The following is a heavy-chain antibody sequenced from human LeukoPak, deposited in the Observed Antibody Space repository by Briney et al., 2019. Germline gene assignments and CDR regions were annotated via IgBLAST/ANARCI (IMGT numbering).Heavy chain of an antibody. CDR3: ARDVGSSSWYFDY. J-gene: IGHJ4*02. Sequence: EASVKVSCKASGYTFTSYYMYWVRQAPGRGLEWMGMINPSGGSTTYAQKFQGRVTMTRDTSTSTVYMELSSLRSEDTAVYYCARDVGSSSWYFDYWGQGTLVTVSS. CDR2: INPSGGST. D-gene: IGHD6-13*01. V-gene: IGHV1-46*01. CDR1: GYTFTSYY.